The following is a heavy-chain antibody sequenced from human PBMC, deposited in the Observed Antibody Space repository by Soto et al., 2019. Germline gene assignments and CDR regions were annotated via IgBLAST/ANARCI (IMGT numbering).Heavy chain of an antibody. CDR1: GGSFSGYY. V-gene: IGHV4-34*01. CDR3: TRGGASGSYFLRKAFDI. D-gene: IGHD1-26*01. Sequence: PSETLSLTCAVYGGSFSGYYWSWIRQPPGKGLEWIGEINHSGGTNYNPSLKSRVTISLDTSKNQFSLKLSSVTTADTAVYYCTRGGASGSYFLRKAFDIWGQGTMVTVSS. CDR2: INHSGGT. J-gene: IGHJ3*02.